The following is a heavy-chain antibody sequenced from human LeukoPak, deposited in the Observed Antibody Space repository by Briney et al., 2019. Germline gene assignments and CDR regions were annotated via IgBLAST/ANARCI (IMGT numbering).Heavy chain of an antibody. D-gene: IGHD4-23*01. V-gene: IGHV4-61*02. Sequence: SETLSLTCTVSGGSLSSGSYYWSWIRQPAGQRLEWIGSIYTSGSTNYNPSLRSRVTISLDTSKNQFSLKLSSVTAADTAVYYCARDLVTGWYDAFDIWGQGTMVTVSS. CDR2: IYTSGST. J-gene: IGHJ3*02. CDR1: GGSLSSGSYY. CDR3: ARDLVTGWYDAFDI.